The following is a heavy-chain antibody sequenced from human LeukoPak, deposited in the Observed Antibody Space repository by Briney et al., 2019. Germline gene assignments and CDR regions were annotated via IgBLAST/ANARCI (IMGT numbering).Heavy chain of an antibody. V-gene: IGHV3-23*01. Sequence: GGSLRLSCAASGFTFSSYAMSWVRQAPGKGLEWVSAISGSGGSTYYTDSVKGRFTISRDNSKNTLYLQMNSLRAEDTAVYYCAKGMYSSFYYYMDVWGKGTTVTVSS. CDR1: GFTFSSYA. J-gene: IGHJ6*03. CDR2: ISGSGGST. CDR3: AKGMYSSFYYYMDV. D-gene: IGHD6-19*01.